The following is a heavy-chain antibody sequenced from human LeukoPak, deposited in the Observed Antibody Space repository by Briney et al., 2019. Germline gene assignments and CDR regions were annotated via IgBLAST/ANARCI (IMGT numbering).Heavy chain of an antibody. CDR2: FSYSGST. V-gene: IGHV4-59*01. CDR1: GGSINSYY. J-gene: IGHJ6*03. D-gene: IGHD5-18*01. Sequence: PSETLSLTCTVSGGSINSYYWSWIRQPPGKGLEWIGYFSYSGSTNYNPSLKSRATISGDTSNNQFSLKLTSVTAADTAVYYCARTTEGGYTYGYFYYYYMDVWGKGTTVTISS. CDR3: ARTTEGGYTYGYFYYYYMDV.